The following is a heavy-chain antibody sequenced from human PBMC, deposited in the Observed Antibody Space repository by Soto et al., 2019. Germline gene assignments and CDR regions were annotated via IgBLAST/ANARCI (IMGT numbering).Heavy chain of an antibody. CDR1: WFSLISSGMR. Sequence: XGPTLVNPPQTLPLTCTFSWFSLISSGMRVSWIRQPPGKALEWLARIDWDDDKFYSTSLKTRLTISKDTSKNQVVLTMTNMDPVDTPTYYPARTPIQLDGMDVCGQRTTVTVSS. CDR3: ARTPIQLDGMDV. CDR2: IDWDDDK. D-gene: IGHD5-18*01. V-gene: IGHV2-70*04. J-gene: IGHJ6*02.